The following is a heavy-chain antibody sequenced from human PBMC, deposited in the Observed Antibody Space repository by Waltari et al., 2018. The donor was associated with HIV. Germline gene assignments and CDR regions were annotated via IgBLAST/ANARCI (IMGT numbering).Heavy chain of an antibody. V-gene: IGHV3-48*01. J-gene: IGHJ3*02. D-gene: IGHD3-10*01. Sequence: EEQLVESGGGLVQPGGSLRLSCAASGFTFSSFSMNWVRQAAGKVLEWVSHISSSSRTIDDADSVKGRFTIARDNGKNALDLQRNSLRAEDTAVYYCARDRHSRGAFEIWGQGTMVTVSS. CDR2: ISSSSRTI. CDR3: ARDRHSRGAFEI. CDR1: GFTFSSFS.